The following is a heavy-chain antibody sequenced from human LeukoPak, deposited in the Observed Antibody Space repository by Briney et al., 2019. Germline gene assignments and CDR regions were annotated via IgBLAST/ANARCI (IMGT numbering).Heavy chain of an antibody. J-gene: IGHJ3*02. D-gene: IGHD2-2*03. V-gene: IGHV3-30-3*01. Sequence: GRSLRLSCAASGFTFSSYAMHWVRQAPGKGLEWVAVISYDGSNKYYADSVKGRFTISRDNSKNTLYLQTNSLRAEDTAVYYCAREWIDVGAAFDIWGQGTMVTVSS. CDR1: GFTFSSYA. CDR3: AREWIDVGAAFDI. CDR2: ISYDGSNK.